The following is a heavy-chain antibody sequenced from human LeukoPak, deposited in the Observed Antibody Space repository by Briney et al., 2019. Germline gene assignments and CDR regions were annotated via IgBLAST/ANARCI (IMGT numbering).Heavy chain of an antibody. D-gene: IGHD2-2*01. Sequence: GGSLRLSCAASGFTFSSYWMSWVRQAPGKGLEWVANIKQDGSEKYYVDSVKGRFTISRDNAKNSLYLQMNSLRAEDTAVYYCARDRRYCSSTSCYVTLTLDYWGQGTLVTVSS. J-gene: IGHJ4*02. CDR2: IKQDGSEK. CDR1: GFTFSSYW. CDR3: ARDRRYCSSTSCYVTLTLDY. V-gene: IGHV3-7*01.